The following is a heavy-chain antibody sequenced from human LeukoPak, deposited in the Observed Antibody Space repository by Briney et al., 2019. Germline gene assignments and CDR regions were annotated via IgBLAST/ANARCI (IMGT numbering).Heavy chain of an antibody. V-gene: IGHV4-39*01. Sequence: PSETLSLTCTVSGDSISTSNYYWGWVRQPPGKGLEWIGSVFYNGKTYSNAPLKSRVTMSAYTSKNQFSLKLTSVAAADTAVYYCARQSRRATSDFWGQGTLVTVSS. D-gene: IGHD2-2*01. CDR3: ARQSRRATSDF. CDR1: GDSISTSNYY. CDR2: VFYNGKT. J-gene: IGHJ4*02.